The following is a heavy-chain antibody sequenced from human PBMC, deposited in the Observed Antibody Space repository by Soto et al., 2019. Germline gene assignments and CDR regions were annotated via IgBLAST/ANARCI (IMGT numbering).Heavy chain of an antibody. V-gene: IGHV1-69*01. CDR2: IIPMIGTA. CDR3: ARVRSGTYFGVYYNGMDV. D-gene: IGHD1-26*01. CDR1: GGTFSNYA. J-gene: IGHJ6*02. Sequence: QVQLVQSASEVKKPGSSAKVSCKASGGTFSNYAFSWVRQAPGQGLEWMGGIIPMIGTANYAEKFQSRVTINADESTSTVYMELSRLRSEDTALYYCARVRSGTYFGVYYNGMDVWGQGTAVTVSS.